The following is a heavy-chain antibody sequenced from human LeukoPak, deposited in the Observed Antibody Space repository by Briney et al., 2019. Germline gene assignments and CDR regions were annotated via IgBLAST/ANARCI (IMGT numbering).Heavy chain of an antibody. D-gene: IGHD2-8*01. J-gene: IGHJ6*02. V-gene: IGHV3-48*03. Sequence: GGSLRLSCAASGFTFSSYEMNWVRQAPGKGLEWVSYISSSGSTIYYADSVKGRFTISRDNAKNSLYLQMNSLRAEDTAVYYCAISNGYGMDVWGQGTTVTASS. CDR2: ISSSGSTI. CDR1: GFTFSSYE. CDR3: AISNGYGMDV.